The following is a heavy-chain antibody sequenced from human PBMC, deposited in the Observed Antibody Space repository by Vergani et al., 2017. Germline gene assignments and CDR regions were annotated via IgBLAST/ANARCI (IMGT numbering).Heavy chain of an antibody. Sequence: QVQLVQSGAEVKKPGASVKVSCKASGYTFTSYDINWVRQATGQGLEWMGWMNPNSGNTCYAQKFQGRVTMTRKTSISTAYMELSSLRSEDTAVYYCASSGTPGLYPHHWGQGTLVTVSS. D-gene: IGHD2-15*01. CDR3: ASSGTPGLYPHH. CDR2: MNPNSGNT. CDR1: GYTFTSYD. V-gene: IGHV1-8*01. J-gene: IGHJ5*02.